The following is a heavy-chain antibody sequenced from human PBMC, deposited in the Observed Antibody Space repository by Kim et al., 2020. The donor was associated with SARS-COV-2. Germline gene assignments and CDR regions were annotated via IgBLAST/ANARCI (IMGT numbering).Heavy chain of an antibody. CDR2: INHSGST. J-gene: IGHJ6*02. V-gene: IGHV4-34*01. CDR1: GGSFSGYY. CDR3: ARATVTGYCTNGVCSHYYYYGMDV. Sequence: SETLSLTCAVYGGSFSGYYWSWIRQPPGKGLEWIGEINHSGSTNYNPSLKSRVTISVDTSKNQFSLKLSSVTAADTAVYYCARATVTGYCTNGVCSHYYYYGMDVWGQGTTVTVSS. D-gene: IGHD2-8*01.